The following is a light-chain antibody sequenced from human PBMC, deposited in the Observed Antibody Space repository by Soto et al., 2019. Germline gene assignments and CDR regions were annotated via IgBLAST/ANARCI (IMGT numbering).Light chain of an antibody. V-gene: IGKV3D-15*01. J-gene: IGKJ4*01. CDR1: QSISRS. Sequence: EIVLTQSPAILSVSPGERATLSCRASQSISRSLAWYQQKPGQAPRLLISDASTRATGIAARFSGSGSGTEFTLTISGLQSEDFATYYCQQYNNWPVTFGGGTKVDIK. CDR3: QQYNNWPVT. CDR2: DAS.